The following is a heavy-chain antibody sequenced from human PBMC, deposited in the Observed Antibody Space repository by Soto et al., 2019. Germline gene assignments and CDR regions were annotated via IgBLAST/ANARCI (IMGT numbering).Heavy chain of an antibody. Sequence: PSETLSLTCAVYGGSFSGYYWSWIRQPPGKGLEWIGEINHSGSTNYNPSLKSRVTISVDTSKNQFSLKLSSVTAADTAVYYCARDWRAYCGGDCYPGYFDYWGQGTLVTVSS. D-gene: IGHD2-21*02. CDR2: INHSGST. CDR3: ARDWRAYCGGDCYPGYFDY. CDR1: GGSFSGYY. J-gene: IGHJ4*02. V-gene: IGHV4-34*01.